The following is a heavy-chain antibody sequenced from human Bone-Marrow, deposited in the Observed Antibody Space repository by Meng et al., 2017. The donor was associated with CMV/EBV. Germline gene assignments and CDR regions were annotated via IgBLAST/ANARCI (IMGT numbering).Heavy chain of an antibody. Sequence: GESLKISCAASGFTFSSYWMSWVRQAPGKGLEWVANIKQDGSEKYYVDSVKGRFTISRDNAKNSLYLQMNSLRAEDTAVYYCARDLDHTYYDFWSGYYREDAFDIWGQGTMVTVSS. J-gene: IGHJ3*02. CDR2: IKQDGSEK. D-gene: IGHD3-3*01. CDR1: GFTFSSYW. CDR3: ARDLDHTYYDFWSGYYREDAFDI. V-gene: IGHV3-7*01.